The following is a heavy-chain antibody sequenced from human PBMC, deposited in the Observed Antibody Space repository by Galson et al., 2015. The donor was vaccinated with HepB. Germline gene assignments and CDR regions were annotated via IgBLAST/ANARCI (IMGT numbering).Heavy chain of an antibody. J-gene: IGHJ6*01. CDR3: AVGWAQSSDCLHQGPIGLPPGTLLQEHL. V-gene: IGHV3-30*03. Sequence: SLRISCAASGFTFSTYGMHWIRPAPGKGLAWVADISYDGRDKHYVDSVRGRITISRDNSKNTLYLQMNSLRAEDTAVYYCAVGWAQSSDCLHQGPIGLPPGTLLQEHLWG. CDR2: ISYDGRDK. CDR1: GFTFSTYG. D-gene: IGHD6-19*01.